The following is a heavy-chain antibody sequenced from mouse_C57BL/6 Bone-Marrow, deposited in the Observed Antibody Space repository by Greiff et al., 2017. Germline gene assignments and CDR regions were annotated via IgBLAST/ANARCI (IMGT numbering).Heavy chain of an antibody. Sequence: VHVKQSGAELVRPGASVKLSCTASGFNIKDDYMHWVKQRPEQGLAWIGWIDPENGDTEYASKFQGKATITADTSSNTAYLQLSSLTSEDTAVYYCTLDSSGYVGTWFAYWGQGTLVTVSA. V-gene: IGHV14-4*01. J-gene: IGHJ3*01. CDR1: GFNIKDDY. CDR3: TLDSSGYVGTWFAY. CDR2: IDPENGDT. D-gene: IGHD3-2*02.